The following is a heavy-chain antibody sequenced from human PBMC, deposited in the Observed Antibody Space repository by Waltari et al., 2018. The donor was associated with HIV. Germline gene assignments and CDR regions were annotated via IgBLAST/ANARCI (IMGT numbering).Heavy chain of an antibody. CDR1: GYTFTSNG. J-gene: IGHJ4*02. Sequence: QVQLVQSVAEVKKPGATVKVSCKASGYTFTSNGISWVRQAPGQGLEWMGWVSAYNGNTNYAQKLQGRVTMTTDTSTSTAYMELRSLRSDDTAVYYCARINCTSVSCYASLDYWGQGTLVTVSS. D-gene: IGHD2-2*01. V-gene: IGHV1-18*01. CDR2: VSAYNGNT. CDR3: ARINCTSVSCYASLDY.